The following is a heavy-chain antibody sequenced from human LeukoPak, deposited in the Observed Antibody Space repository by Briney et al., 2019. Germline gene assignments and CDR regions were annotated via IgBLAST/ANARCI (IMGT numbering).Heavy chain of an antibody. J-gene: IGHJ4*02. D-gene: IGHD5-24*01. CDR1: GFTFSSYS. Sequence: GGSLRLSCAASGFTFSSYSMNWVRQPPGKGLEWVSSISYSSSYIYYADSVKGRFTIFRDNAKNSLYPQTNSLRGGDTALYYCGRGGGWLQPYYFDYWGQGTLVTVSS. CDR2: ISYSSSYI. CDR3: GRGGGWLQPYYFDY. V-gene: IGHV3-21*04.